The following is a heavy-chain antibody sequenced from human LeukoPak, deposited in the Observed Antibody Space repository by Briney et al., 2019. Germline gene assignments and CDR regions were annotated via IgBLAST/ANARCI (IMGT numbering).Heavy chain of an antibody. CDR1: GGTFSSYA. CDR3: ARGSVLLWFGAEFDY. J-gene: IGHJ4*02. Sequence: SVTVSCKASGGTFSSYAISWVRQAPGQGLEWMGGIIPIFGTANYAQKFQGRVTITADESTSTAYMELSSLRSEDTAVYYCARGSVLLWFGAEFDYWGQGTLVTVSS. V-gene: IGHV1-69*13. D-gene: IGHD3-10*01. CDR2: IIPIFGTA.